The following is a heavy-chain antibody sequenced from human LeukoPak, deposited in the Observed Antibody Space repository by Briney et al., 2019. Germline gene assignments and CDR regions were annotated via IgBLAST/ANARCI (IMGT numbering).Heavy chain of an antibody. CDR2: IQFDGSEE. CDR3: ARRLDSSGWYTFDY. V-gene: IGHV3-30*02. Sequence: GGSLRLSCAASGFTFSTYGMHWVRQAPGKGLEWVAFIQFDGSEEFYADSVKGRFSISRDNSKNTLYLQMNSLRAEDTALYYCARRLDSSGWYTFDYWGQGTLVTVSS. D-gene: IGHD6-19*01. J-gene: IGHJ4*02. CDR1: GFTFSTYG.